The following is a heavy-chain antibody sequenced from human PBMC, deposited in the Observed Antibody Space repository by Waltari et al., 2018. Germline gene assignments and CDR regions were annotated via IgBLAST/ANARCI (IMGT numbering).Heavy chain of an antibody. Sequence: EVQLLESGGGLVQPGGSLRLSCAASGFTFSSYAMSWVRQAPGKGLEWVSVIYSGGSTYYADSVKGRFTISRDNSKNTLYLQMNSLRAEDTAVYYCAKSYNSGSHYLDYWGQGTLVTVSS. CDR2: IYSGGST. D-gene: IGHD1-26*01. J-gene: IGHJ4*02. CDR3: AKSYNSGSHYLDY. CDR1: GFTFSSYA. V-gene: IGHV3-23*03.